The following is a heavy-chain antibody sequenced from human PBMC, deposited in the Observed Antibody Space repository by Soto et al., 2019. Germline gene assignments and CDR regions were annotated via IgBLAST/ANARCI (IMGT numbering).Heavy chain of an antibody. CDR1: GGSISSSSYY. CDR2: VSDSGTI. D-gene: IGHD3-3*01. V-gene: IGHV4-61*05. CDR3: ARYYDFWSGLDY. Sequence: PSETLSLTCTVSGGSISSSSYYWGWIRQPPGKGLEWIGYVSDSGTINYNPSLKSRVTISIDTSMNQVSLKLRYVTAADTAVYYCARYYDFWSGLDYWGQGILVTVSS. J-gene: IGHJ4*02.